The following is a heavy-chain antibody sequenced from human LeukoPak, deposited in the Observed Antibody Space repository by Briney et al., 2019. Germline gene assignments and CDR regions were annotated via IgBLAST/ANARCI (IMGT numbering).Heavy chain of an antibody. J-gene: IGHJ5*02. V-gene: IGHV1-8*01. CDR2: MNPNSGNT. Sequence: ASVKVSCKASGYTFTSYDINWVRQATGQGLEWMGWMNPNSGNTGYAQQFQGRVTMTRNNSISTAYMELSSLRSEDTAVYYCARLKVTTLPFWFDPWGQGTLVTVSS. CDR3: ARLKVTTLPFWFDP. D-gene: IGHD4-17*01. CDR1: GYTFTSYD.